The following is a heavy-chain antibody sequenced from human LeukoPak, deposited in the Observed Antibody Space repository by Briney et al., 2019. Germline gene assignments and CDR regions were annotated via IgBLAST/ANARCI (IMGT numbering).Heavy chain of an antibody. D-gene: IGHD4-17*01. V-gene: IGHV3-7*01. J-gene: IGHJ6*02. CDR3: ARDRDLDGDYYYYGMDV. CDR1: GFTFSSYW. Sequence: GRSLRLSCAASGFTFSSYWMSWVRQAPGKGLEWVANIKQDGSEKYYVDSVKGRFTISRDNAKNSLYLQMNSLRAEDTAVYYCARDRDLDGDYYYYGMDVWGQGTTVTVSS. CDR2: IKQDGSEK.